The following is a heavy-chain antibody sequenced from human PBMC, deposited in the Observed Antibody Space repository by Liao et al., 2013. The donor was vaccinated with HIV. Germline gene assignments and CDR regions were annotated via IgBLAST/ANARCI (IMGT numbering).Heavy chain of an antibody. D-gene: IGHD2-15*01. CDR3: ARGRQLGYCSGGSCEIFRRDASDV. J-gene: IGHJ3*01. CDR1: GGSFSQYY. CDR2: INHSGSA. V-gene: IGHV4-34*01. Sequence: QVHLQQWGAGLLKPSETLSLTCAVSGGSFSQYYWSWIRQPPGKGLEWIAEINHSGSATYSPSLKSRVSISIDTSRNQFSLNLTSITAADTAVYFCARGRQLGYCSGGSCEIFRRDASDVWGHGQLVTVSS.